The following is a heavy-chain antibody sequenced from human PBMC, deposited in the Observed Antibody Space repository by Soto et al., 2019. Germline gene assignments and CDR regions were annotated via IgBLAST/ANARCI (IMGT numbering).Heavy chain of an antibody. V-gene: IGHV4-34*01. CDR3: ARGGVFGYSYGLIYYGMDV. D-gene: IGHD5-18*01. Sequence: NPSETLSLTCAVYGGSFSGYYWSWIRRPPGKGLEWIGEINHSGSTNYNPSLKSRVTISVDTSKNQFSLKLSSVTAADTAVYYCARGGVFGYSYGLIYYGMDVWGQGTTVTVS. CDR1: GGSFSGYY. J-gene: IGHJ6*02. CDR2: INHSGST.